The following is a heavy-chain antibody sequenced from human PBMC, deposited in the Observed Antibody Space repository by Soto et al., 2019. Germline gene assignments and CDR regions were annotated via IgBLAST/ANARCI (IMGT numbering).Heavy chain of an antibody. V-gene: IGHV3-30*03. CDR3: ARGPVTTTSFIEH. Sequence: VGSLRLSCASSVFTFSSYGMHCVRHSPGKGLEWVAVISYDGSNKYYADSVKGRFTISRDNSKNTLYLQMHSLRSDDTAVYFCARGPVTTTSFIEHWGQGTLVIVS. CDR1: VFTFSSYG. CDR2: ISYDGSNK. D-gene: IGHD4-4*01. J-gene: IGHJ4*02.